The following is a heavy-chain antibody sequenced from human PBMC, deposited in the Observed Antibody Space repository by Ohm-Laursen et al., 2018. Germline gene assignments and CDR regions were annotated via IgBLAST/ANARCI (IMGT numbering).Heavy chain of an antibody. D-gene: IGHD6-13*01. Sequence: SLRLSCAASGFTFSDYYMSWIRQAPGKGLEWVSYISSSGSTIYYADSVRGRFTISRDNAKNPLYLQMNSLRAEDTAVYYCARAGVAAAGKLGYWGQGTLVTVSS. CDR2: ISSSGSTI. J-gene: IGHJ4*02. CDR1: GFTFSDYY. V-gene: IGHV3-11*01. CDR3: ARAGVAAAGKLGY.